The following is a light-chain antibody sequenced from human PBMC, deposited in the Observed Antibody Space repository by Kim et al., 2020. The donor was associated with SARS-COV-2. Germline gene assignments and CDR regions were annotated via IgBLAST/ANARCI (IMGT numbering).Light chain of an antibody. CDR1: QSIGNH. CDR3: QQSYSVPYT. CDR2: GAS. V-gene: IGKV1-39*01. J-gene: IGKJ2*01. Sequence: STSVRERVTITCRASQSIGNHVNWYQHKSGKAPKLMMYGASNLQSGVPLRFSGSGFGTDFSLTISSLQPEDFATYYCQQSYSVPYTFGQGTKLEI.